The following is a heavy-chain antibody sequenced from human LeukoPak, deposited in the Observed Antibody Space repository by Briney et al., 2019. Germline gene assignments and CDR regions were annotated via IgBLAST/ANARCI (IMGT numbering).Heavy chain of an antibody. CDR3: ARLYYDVWNGYYYFDN. CDR2: FSYSGTT. J-gene: IGHJ4*02. CDR1: GASLTNPTYY. D-gene: IGHD3-3*01. Sequence: PSETLSLTCSVSGASLTNPTYYQWSWIRQAPGKGLEWIGSFSYSGTTNYKPSLKSRVIVSVDTSKNQFSLRLSSVTAADTAMYYCARLYYDVWNGYYYFDNWGQGTLVTVSS. V-gene: IGHV4-61*01.